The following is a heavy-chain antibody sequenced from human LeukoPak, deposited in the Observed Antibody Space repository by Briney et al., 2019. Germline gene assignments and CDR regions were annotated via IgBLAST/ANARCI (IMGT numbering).Heavy chain of an antibody. CDR1: GYIFTNYW. D-gene: IGHD3-22*01. CDR3: ARPDYYDNSGPPFGI. Sequence: GESLKISCKDSGYIFTNYWIAWVRQMPGKGVEWMGIIYPGDSDTRYSPSFQGQVIISADKSIRTAYLQWSSLKASDTAIYYCARPDYYDNSGPPFGIWGQGTKVTVSS. V-gene: IGHV5-51*01. J-gene: IGHJ3*02. CDR2: IYPGDSDT.